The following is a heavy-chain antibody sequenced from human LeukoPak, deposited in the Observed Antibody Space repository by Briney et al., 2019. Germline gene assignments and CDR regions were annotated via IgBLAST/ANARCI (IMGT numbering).Heavy chain of an antibody. CDR2: IYYSGTT. J-gene: IGHJ4*02. CDR3: ARTSRDGYNYIDY. Sequence: SETLSLTCTVSGGSISSSSYYWGWIRQPPGKGLEWIGSIYYSGTTYYNPSLKSRVSTSVDTSKNQFSLKLSSVTAADTAVYYCARTSRDGYNYIDYWGQGTLVTVSS. CDR1: GGSISSSSYY. V-gene: IGHV4-39*01. D-gene: IGHD5-24*01.